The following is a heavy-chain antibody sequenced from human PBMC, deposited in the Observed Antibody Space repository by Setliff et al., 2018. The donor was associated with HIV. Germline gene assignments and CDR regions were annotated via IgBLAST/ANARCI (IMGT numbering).Heavy chain of an antibody. V-gene: IGHV4-59*12. CDR3: ARESVVRGVIRPFDY. CDR2: TYYGGSTDYN. CDR1: GVSIRTYY. J-gene: IGHJ4*02. D-gene: IGHD3-10*01. Sequence: SETLSLTCTVSGVSIRTYYWSWVRQVPGKGLEWIGDTYYGGSTDYNKYNPSLKGRVTISVDIYRKQLSLNLRSVTAADTAVYYCARESVVRGVIRPFDYWGQGTLVTVSS.